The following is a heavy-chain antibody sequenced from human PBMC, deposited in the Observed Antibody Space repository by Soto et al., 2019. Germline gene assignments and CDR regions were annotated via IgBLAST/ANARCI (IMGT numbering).Heavy chain of an antibody. CDR2: ITASGDST. CDR1: GFTFSNYM. Sequence: EVQLLESGGGLVQPGGSLRLSCAASGFTFSNYMMTWVRQAPGKGLEWVSTITASGDSTYYADSVKGRFTISRDTSKNTLYLQMDSLGAEDTAVYYCAPHVYCSGGSCHYDAFDIWGQGTMVTVSS. CDR3: APHVYCSGGSCHYDAFDI. V-gene: IGHV3-23*01. D-gene: IGHD2-15*01. J-gene: IGHJ3*02.